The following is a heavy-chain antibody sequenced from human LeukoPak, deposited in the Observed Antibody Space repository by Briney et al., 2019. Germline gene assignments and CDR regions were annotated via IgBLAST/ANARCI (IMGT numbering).Heavy chain of an antibody. D-gene: IGHD2-21*02. CDR2: ISDSGGST. CDR3: VSGKELVTAIHY. J-gene: IGHJ4*02. V-gene: IGHV3-23*01. Sequence: PGGSLRLSCAASGFTFSSYAMSWVRQAPGKGLEWVSAISDSGGSTYYADSVKGRFTISRDNSKNTLYLQMNSLRAEDTAVYYCVSGKELVTAIHYWGQGPLVTVSS. CDR1: GFTFSSYA.